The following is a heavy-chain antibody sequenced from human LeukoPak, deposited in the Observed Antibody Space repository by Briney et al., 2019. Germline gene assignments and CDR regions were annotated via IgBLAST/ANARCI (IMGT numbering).Heavy chain of an antibody. V-gene: IGHV4-59*01. D-gene: IGHD3-10*01. CDR1: GGSISSYY. CDR3: ARGSVRVSYAFDI. J-gene: IGHJ3*02. Sequence: SETRSLTCTVSGGSISSYYWSWIRQPPGKGLEWIGYIYYSGSTNYNPSLKSRVTISVDTSKNQFSLKLSSVTAADTAVYYCARGSVRVSYAFDIWGQGTMVTVSS. CDR2: IYYSGST.